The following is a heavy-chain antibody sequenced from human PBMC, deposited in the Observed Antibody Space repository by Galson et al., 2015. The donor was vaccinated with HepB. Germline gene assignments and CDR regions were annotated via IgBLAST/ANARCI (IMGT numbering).Heavy chain of an antibody. J-gene: IGHJ4*02. CDR1: GFTFSYYA. Sequence: SLRLSCAASGFTFSYYAMSWVRQAPGKGLEWVSAITPSGDNTYSADSMKGRFTISRDNSQNTLFLQMNSLRADDTAIYFCAKVFPEKTDGWYRQALYYFDSWGQRTRVAVSS. CDR2: ITPSGDNT. V-gene: IGHV3-23*01. D-gene: IGHD6-19*01. CDR3: AKVFPEKTDGWYRQALYYFDS.